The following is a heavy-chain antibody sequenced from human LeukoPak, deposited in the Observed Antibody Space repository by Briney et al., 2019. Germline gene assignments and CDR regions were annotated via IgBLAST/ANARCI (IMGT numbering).Heavy chain of an antibody. D-gene: IGHD3/OR15-3a*01. CDR3: ARPSFRTGSYFDH. J-gene: IGHJ4*02. V-gene: IGHV3-7*01. Sequence: GGSLRLSCTTSGFTFTDYWMTWVRQAPGEGLEWVANIEEYGNEIHYVDSVKGRFTISRDNTKTSLYLQMNSLRVEDTAVYYCARPSFRTGSYFDHWGQGTLVTVSS. CDR1: GFTFTDYW. CDR2: IEEYGNEI.